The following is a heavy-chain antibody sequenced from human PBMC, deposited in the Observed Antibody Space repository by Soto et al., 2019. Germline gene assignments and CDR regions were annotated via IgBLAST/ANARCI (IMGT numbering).Heavy chain of an antibody. CDR2: INPGGGST. Sequence: ASVKVSCKASGYTFTSYYVHWVRQAPGQGLEWMGVINPGGGSTNYAQKFKGRLTMTRDTSTSTVYMELSSLRSEDTAVYYCARPTVVGSTVRYFFDYWGQATLLTVSS. D-gene: IGHD1-26*01. V-gene: IGHV1-46*01. CDR3: ARPTVVGSTVRYFFDY. J-gene: IGHJ4*01. CDR1: GYTFTSYY.